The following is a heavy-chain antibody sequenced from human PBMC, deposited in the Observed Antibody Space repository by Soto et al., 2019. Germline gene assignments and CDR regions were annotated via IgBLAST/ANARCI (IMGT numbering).Heavy chain of an antibody. CDR2: IHTNNGNT. D-gene: IGHD3-16*02. J-gene: IGHJ4*02. V-gene: IGHV1-18*01. Sequence: QVQLLQSGAEAKKPGASVKVSCKASGYPFTNYGINWVRQAPVQGLEWVGRIHTNNGNTNYARRRPGKVTMTTDTSTSTAYMELRSLRSDDTAVYYCARGVDDIWGSDRTAPVYWGQGTLVTVSS. CDR3: ARGVDDIWGSDRTAPVY. CDR1: GYPFTNYG.